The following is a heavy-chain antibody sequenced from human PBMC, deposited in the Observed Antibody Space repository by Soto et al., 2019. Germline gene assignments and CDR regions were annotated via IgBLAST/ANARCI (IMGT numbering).Heavy chain of an antibody. J-gene: IGHJ4*02. CDR3: ARGQRQMETYNLAX. CDR1: GYIFTRYT. Sequence: ASVKVSCKASGYIFTRYTMHWVRQAPGQRLEWMGWINVGNGKTKYSHTFHGRVTIARDTSASTAYMELGSLRSEDTAVYYCARGQRQMETYNLAXWGQGTLVTVSX. CDR2: INVGNGKT. D-gene: IGHD1-1*01. V-gene: IGHV1-3*01.